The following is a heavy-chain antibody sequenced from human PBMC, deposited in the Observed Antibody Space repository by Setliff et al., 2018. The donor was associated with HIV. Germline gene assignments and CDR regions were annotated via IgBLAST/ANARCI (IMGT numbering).Heavy chain of an antibody. D-gene: IGHD6-25*01. Sequence: GESLKISCKGSGYSFPNYWIGWVRQMPGKGLEWMGIIYPDDSDTRYSPSFQGQVTLSVDKSISTAYLQWSSLKASDTAMYYCARRLYSSEAFDPWGQGTLVTVSS. J-gene: IGHJ5*02. V-gene: IGHV5-51*01. CDR1: GYSFPNYW. CDR2: IYPDDSDT. CDR3: ARRLYSSEAFDP.